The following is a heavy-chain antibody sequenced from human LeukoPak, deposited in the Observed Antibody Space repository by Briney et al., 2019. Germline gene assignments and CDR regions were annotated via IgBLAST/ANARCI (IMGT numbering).Heavy chain of an antibody. CDR1: GGSISSYY. Sequence: PSETLSLTCTVSGGSISSYYWSWIRQPPGKGLEWIGYIYYSGSTNYNPSLKSRVTISVDTSKNQFSLKLSSVTAADTAVYYCAGDYYGSGSYFDAFDTWGQGTMVTVSS. D-gene: IGHD3-10*01. J-gene: IGHJ3*02. CDR3: AGDYYGSGSYFDAFDT. V-gene: IGHV4-59*01. CDR2: IYYSGST.